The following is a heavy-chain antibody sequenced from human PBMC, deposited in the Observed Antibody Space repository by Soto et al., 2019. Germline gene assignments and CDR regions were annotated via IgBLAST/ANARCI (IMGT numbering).Heavy chain of an antibody. Sequence: EVQLVGSGGGLVQPGGSLRLSCAASGFTFTTYWMTWVRQPPGKGLEWVANMNQDGSERYYVDSVRGRFTISRDNAMNSLYLKMNSLRAEDTAVYYCVCGGNYFVYWGQGTLVTVSP. J-gene: IGHJ4*02. CDR2: MNQDGSER. CDR1: GFTFTTYW. CDR3: VCGGNYFVY. V-gene: IGHV3-7*01. D-gene: IGHD3-16*01.